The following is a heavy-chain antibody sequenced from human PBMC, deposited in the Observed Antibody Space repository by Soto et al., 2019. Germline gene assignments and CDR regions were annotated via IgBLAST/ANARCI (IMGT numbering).Heavy chain of an antibody. Sequence: QVQLVESGGGVVQPGRSLRLSCAASGFTFSSYAMHWVRQAPGKGLEWVAVISYDGSNKYYADSVKGRFTISRDNSKNTLYLQMNSLRAEDTAVYYCAREDSSGYYPFDYWGQGTLVTVSS. V-gene: IGHV3-30-3*01. CDR1: GFTFSSYA. CDR3: AREDSSGYYPFDY. J-gene: IGHJ4*02. CDR2: ISYDGSNK. D-gene: IGHD3-22*01.